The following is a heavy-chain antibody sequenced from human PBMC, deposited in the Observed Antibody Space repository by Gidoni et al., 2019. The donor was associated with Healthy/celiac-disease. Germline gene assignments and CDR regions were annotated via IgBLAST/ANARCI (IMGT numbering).Heavy chain of an antibody. CDR1: GFTFSSYA. D-gene: IGHD3-3*01. J-gene: IGHJ4*02. Sequence: EVQLLESGGGLVQPGGSLRLSCAASGFTFSSYAMGWVRQAPGKGLEWVSAISGSGGSTYYAVSVKGRFTISRDNSKHTLYLQMNSLRSEDTAVYYCARNYDFWSGYLRYWGQGTLVTVSS. V-gene: IGHV3-23*01. CDR3: ARNYDFWSGYLRY. CDR2: ISGSGGST.